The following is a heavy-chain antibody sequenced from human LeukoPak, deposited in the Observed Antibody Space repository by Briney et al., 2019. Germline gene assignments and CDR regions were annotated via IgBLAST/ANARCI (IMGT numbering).Heavy chain of an antibody. D-gene: IGHD5-18*01. CDR3: ARQSLDTAMENGFDY. CDR2: IIPIFGTA. CDR1: GGTFSSYA. J-gene: IGHJ4*02. V-gene: IGHV1-69*05. Sequence: GASVKVSCKASGGTFSSYAISWVRQAPGQGLEWMGGIIPIFGTANYAQKFQGRVTITTDESTSTAYMELSSLRSEDTAVYYCARQSLDTAMENGFDYWGQGTLVTVSS.